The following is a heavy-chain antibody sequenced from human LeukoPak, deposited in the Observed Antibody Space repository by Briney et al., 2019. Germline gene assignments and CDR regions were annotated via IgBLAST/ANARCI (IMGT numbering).Heavy chain of an antibody. Sequence: ASVKVSCKASGYTFTSYGISWVRQAPGQGLEWMGWISAYNGNTNYAQKLQGRVTMTTDTSTSTAYMELRSLRSDDTAVYYCARGITIFGVVPVGYWGQGTLVTVSS. CDR1: GYTFTSYG. J-gene: IGHJ4*02. V-gene: IGHV1-18*01. CDR3: ARGITIFGVVPVGY. CDR2: ISAYNGNT. D-gene: IGHD3-3*01.